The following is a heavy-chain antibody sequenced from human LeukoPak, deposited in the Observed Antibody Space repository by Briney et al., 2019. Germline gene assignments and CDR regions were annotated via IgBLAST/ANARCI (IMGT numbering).Heavy chain of an antibody. CDR2: IYYSGST. CDR1: GGSISSSSYY. D-gene: IGHD2-2*02. J-gene: IGHJ3*02. CDR3: ARKVVVVPAAILGDAFDI. V-gene: IGHV4-39*01. Sequence: SETLSLTCTVSGGSISSSSYYWGWIRQPPGKGLEWIGSIYYSGSTYYNPSLKSRVTISVDTSKNQFSLKLGSVTAADTAVYYCARKVVVVPAAILGDAFDIWGQGTMVTVSS.